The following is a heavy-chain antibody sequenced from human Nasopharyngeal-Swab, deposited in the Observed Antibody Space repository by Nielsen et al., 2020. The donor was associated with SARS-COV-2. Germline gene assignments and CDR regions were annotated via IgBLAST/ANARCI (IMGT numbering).Heavy chain of an antibody. D-gene: IGHD6-19*01. CDR2: IWYDGGNK. Sequence: GESLKISCAASGFTFSSYGMHWVRQVPGKGLEWVAVIWYDGGNKFYSDSVKGRFTISRDNSKNTMFLQMDSLRVEDTAVYYCARELSVAGTSFDIWGQGTVVTVSS. CDR3: ARELSVAGTSFDI. CDR1: GFTFSSYG. J-gene: IGHJ3*02. V-gene: IGHV3-33*01.